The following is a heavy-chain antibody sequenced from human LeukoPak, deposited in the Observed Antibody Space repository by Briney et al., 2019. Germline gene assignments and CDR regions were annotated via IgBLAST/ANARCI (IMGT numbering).Heavy chain of an antibody. CDR2: INHSGST. V-gene: IGHV4-34*01. CDR3: ARGLGNCSSTSCYHPGKYYFDY. Sequence: SETPSLTCAVYGGSFSGYYWSWVRQPPGKGLEWIGEINHSGSTNYNPSLKSRVTISVDTSKNQFSLKLSSVTAADTAVYYCARGLGNCSSTSCYHPGKYYFDYWGQGTLVTVSS. J-gene: IGHJ4*02. D-gene: IGHD2-2*01. CDR1: GGSFSGYY.